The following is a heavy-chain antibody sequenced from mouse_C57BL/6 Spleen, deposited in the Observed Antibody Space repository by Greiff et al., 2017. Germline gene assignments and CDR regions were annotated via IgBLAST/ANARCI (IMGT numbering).Heavy chain of an antibody. CDR2: INPNNGGT. V-gene: IGHV1-18*01. D-gene: IGHD1-1*01. CDR1: GYTFTDYN. CDR3: ASYYYGSSYFAY. Sequence: VQLKESGPELVKPGASVKIPCKASGYTFTDYNMDWVKQSHGKSLEWIGDINPNNGGTIYNQKFKGKATLTVDKSSSTAYMELRSLTSEDTAVYYCASYYYGSSYFAYWGQGTLVTVSA. J-gene: IGHJ3*01.